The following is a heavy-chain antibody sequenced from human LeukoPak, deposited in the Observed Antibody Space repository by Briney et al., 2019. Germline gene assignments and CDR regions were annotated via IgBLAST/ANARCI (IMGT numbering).Heavy chain of an antibody. CDR3: ARDGGLLWCGELLSEPGYFEY. CDR2: ISSSGSTI. J-gene: IGHJ4*02. Sequence: PGGSLRLSCAASGFTFSSYEMNWVRQAPGKGLEWVSYISSSGSTIYYADSVKGRFTISRDKAKNSLYLQMNSLRAEDTAVYYCARDGGLLWCGELLSEPGYFEYCGQGGLGTVSS. D-gene: IGHD3-10*01. CDR1: GFTFSSYE. V-gene: IGHV3-48*03.